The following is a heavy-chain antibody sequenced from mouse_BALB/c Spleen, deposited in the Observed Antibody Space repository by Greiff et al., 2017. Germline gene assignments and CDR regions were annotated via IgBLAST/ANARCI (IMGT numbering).Heavy chain of an antibody. CDR3: VRVGDYYGSSPYAMDY. J-gene: IGHJ4*01. CDR2: IWTGGGT. CDR1: GFSLTSYD. Sequence: QVQLQQSGPGLVAPSQSLSITCTVSGFSLTSYDISWIRQPPGKGLEWLGVIWTGGGTNYNSAFMSRLSISKDNSKSQVFLKMNSLQTDDTAIYYCVRVGDYYGSSPYAMDYWGQGTSVTVSS. D-gene: IGHD1-1*01. V-gene: IGHV2-9-2*01.